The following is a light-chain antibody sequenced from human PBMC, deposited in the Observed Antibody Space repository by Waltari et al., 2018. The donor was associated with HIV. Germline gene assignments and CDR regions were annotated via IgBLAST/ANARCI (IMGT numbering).Light chain of an antibody. CDR2: THD. CDR3: ATWDNDLSTWL. CDR1: SSNIGSNS. V-gene: IGLV1-47*01. J-gene: IGLJ3*02. Sequence: SVLTQPPSASVTPGQRVTISCSADSSNIGSNSVYWYLQRPGTAPKLLISTHDQRPSGVPDRFSGANAGTSASLAISGLRSEDEADYYCATWDNDLSTWLFGGGTKLTVL.